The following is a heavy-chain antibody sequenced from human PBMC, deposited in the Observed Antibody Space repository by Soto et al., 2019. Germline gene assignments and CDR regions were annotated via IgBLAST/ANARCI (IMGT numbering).Heavy chain of an antibody. Sequence: EVQLLESGGGLVQPGGSLRLSCAASGFTFSSYAMSWVRQAPGKGLEWVSAIRYSGDTTYYTDSVKGRFTISRDNSQNTLDLQMHSLRAEDTAVYYCAKPSGRPSTVTTYWYFDLWGRGTLVTVSS. V-gene: IGHV3-23*01. D-gene: IGHD4-17*01. CDR3: AKPSGRPSTVTTYWYFDL. J-gene: IGHJ2*01. CDR2: IRYSGDTT. CDR1: GFTFSSYA.